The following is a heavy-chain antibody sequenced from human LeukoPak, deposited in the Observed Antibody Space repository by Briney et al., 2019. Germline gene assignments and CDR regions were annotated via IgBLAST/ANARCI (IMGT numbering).Heavy chain of an antibody. D-gene: IGHD1-1*01. CDR3: ARGASRYSVDY. V-gene: IGHV1-18*01. CDR1: GYTFTSYG. Sequence: ASVKVSCKASGYTFTSYGISWVRQAPGQGLEWMGWISAYNGNTNYAQKFQGRVTITADESTSTAYMELSSLRSEDTAVYYCARGASRYSVDYWGQGTLVTVSS. J-gene: IGHJ4*02. CDR2: ISAYNGNT.